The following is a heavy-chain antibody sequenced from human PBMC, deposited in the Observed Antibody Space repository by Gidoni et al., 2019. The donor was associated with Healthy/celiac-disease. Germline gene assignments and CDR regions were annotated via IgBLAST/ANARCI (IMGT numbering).Heavy chain of an antibody. CDR1: VCTFSSYA. D-gene: IGHD3-22*01. CDR2: ISGSGGST. J-gene: IGHJ4*02. Sequence: EVQLLESGGGLVQPGGCLRLSCAASVCTFSSYAMSWVRQDPGKGLGWVSAISGSGGSTYYADSVKGRFTIARDNSKNTLYLQMNSLRAEDTAVYYCATENDSSGYYFDYWGQGTLVTVSS. V-gene: IGHV3-23*01. CDR3: ATENDSSGYYFDY.